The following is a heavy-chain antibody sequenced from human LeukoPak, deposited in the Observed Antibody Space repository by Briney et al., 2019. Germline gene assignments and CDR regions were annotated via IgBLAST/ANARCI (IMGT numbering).Heavy chain of an antibody. V-gene: IGHV4-4*07. CDR1: GGSISSYY. Sequence: PSETLSLTCTVSGGSISSYYWSWIRQPAGKGLEWIGRIYTSGSTNYNPSLKSRGTMSVDTSKNQFSLKLSSVTAADTAVYYCARESTPGYDFWSGQWAFDIWGQGKMVTVSS. D-gene: IGHD3-3*01. CDR3: ARESTPGYDFWSGQWAFDI. CDR2: IYTSGST. J-gene: IGHJ3*02.